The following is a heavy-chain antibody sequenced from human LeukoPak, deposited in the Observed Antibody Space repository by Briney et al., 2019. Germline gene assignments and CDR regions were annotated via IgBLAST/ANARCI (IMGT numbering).Heavy chain of an antibody. CDR2: MNPNSGNT. D-gene: IGHD6-13*01. CDR1: GYTFTSYD. Sequence: GASVKVSCKASGYTFTSYDINWVRQATGQGLEWMGWMNPNSGNTGYAQKFQGRVTMTRNTSISTAYMELSSLRSEDTVVYYCARGGYSSSWYPNYDAFDIWGQGTMVTVSS. J-gene: IGHJ3*02. CDR3: ARGGYSSSWYPNYDAFDI. V-gene: IGHV1-8*01.